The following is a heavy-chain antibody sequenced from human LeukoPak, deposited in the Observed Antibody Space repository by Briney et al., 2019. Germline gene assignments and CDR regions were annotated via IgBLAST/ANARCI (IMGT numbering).Heavy chain of an antibody. CDR3: AKGVVVITTWYFDY. J-gene: IGHJ4*02. CDR1: GFTFSSYA. V-gene: IGHV3-30*18. CDR2: ISYDGSNK. D-gene: IGHD3-22*01. Sequence: GGSLRLSCAASGFTFSSYAMSWVRQAPGKGLEWVAVISYDGSNKYYADSVKGRFTISRDNSKNTLYLQMNSLRAEDTAVYYCAKGVVVITTWYFDYWGQGTLVTVSS.